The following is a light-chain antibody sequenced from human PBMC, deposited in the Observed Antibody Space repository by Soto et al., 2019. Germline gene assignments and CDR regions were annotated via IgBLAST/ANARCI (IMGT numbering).Light chain of an antibody. CDR1: QTVSSN. Sequence: EIVMTQSPATLSVSPGERATLFCRASQTVSSNLAWYQQRPGQAPRLLIYGASTRATGIPARFSGSGSGTEFTLTISSLQSEDFAVSYCQQYHNWYTFGQGTKLEIK. CDR2: GAS. CDR3: QQYHNWYT. J-gene: IGKJ2*01. V-gene: IGKV3-15*01.